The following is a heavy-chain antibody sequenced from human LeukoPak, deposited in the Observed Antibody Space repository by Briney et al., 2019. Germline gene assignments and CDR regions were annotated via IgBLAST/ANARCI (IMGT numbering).Heavy chain of an antibody. V-gene: IGHV3-23*01. CDR2: ISGSGGST. CDR3: AKYLSYGGNSLYYFDY. J-gene: IGHJ4*02. CDR1: GFTFSNAW. D-gene: IGHD4-23*01. Sequence: TGGSLRLSCAASGFTFSNAWMSWVRQAPGKGLEWVSDISGSGGSTYYADSVKGRFTISRDNSKNTLYLQMNSLRAEDTAVYYCAKYLSYGGNSLYYFDYWGQGTLVTVSS.